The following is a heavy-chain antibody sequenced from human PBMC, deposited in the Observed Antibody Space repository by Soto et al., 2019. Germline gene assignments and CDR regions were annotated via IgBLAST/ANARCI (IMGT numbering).Heavy chain of an antibody. J-gene: IGHJ6*03. Sequence: SETLSLTCTVSGGSISSYYWSWIRQPPGKGLEWIGYIYYSGSTNYNPSLKSRVTISVDTSKNQFSLKLSSVTAADTAVYYCARDRLEYSVYGLGNHYYYYMDVWGKGTTVTVSS. D-gene: IGHD5-12*01. CDR1: GGSISSYY. CDR3: ARDRLEYSVYGLGNHYYYYMDV. V-gene: IGHV4-59*01. CDR2: IYYSGST.